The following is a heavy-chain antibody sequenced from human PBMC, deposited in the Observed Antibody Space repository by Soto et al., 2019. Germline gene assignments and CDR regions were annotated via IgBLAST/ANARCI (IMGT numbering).Heavy chain of an antibody. CDR3: VTWGGIEARNLDH. CDR2: INYNGGTT. CDR1: GFPFSNHA. V-gene: IGHV3-64D*06. J-gene: IGHJ4*02. Sequence: GGSLRLSCSASGFPFSNHAMHWVRQAPGKGLEYVSAINYNGGTTYYVDSVKGRFTISRDNSKNTLYLQMSSLKVEDTAMYHCVTWGGIEARNLDHWGQGTLVTVS. D-gene: IGHD6-6*01.